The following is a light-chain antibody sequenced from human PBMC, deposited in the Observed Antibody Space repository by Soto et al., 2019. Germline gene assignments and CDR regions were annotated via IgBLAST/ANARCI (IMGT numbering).Light chain of an antibody. CDR1: SSDVGGYNY. J-gene: IGLJ3*02. V-gene: IGLV2-14*01. CDR2: EVS. CDR3: SSYTSSSSWV. Sequence: VLTQPASVSGSPGQSITISCTGTSSDVGGYNYVSWYQQHPGKAPKLMIYEVSNRPSGVSNRFSGSKSGNTASLTISGLQAEDEADYYCSSYTSSSSWVFGGGTQLTVL.